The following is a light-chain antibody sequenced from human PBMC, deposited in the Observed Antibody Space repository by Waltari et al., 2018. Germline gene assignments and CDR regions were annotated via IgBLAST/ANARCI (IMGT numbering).Light chain of an antibody. CDR2: AAS. V-gene: IGKV1-17*03. CDR3: LQHDTYPHT. CDR1: QSIREF. Sequence: DIQMTQSPSAMSASVGDRVTITCRASQSIREFLGWFQQRPGTAPKRLIYAASTLELGVPSRFSGSGYGTEFILTISSLQPEDFATYYCLQHDTYPHTFGQGTRVEMK. J-gene: IGKJ2*01.